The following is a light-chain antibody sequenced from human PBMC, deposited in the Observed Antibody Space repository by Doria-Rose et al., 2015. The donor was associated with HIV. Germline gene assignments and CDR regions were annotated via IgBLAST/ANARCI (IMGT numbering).Light chain of an antibody. J-gene: IGKJ3*01. V-gene: IGKV1-13*02. CDR3: QQFNSYPT. CDR2: DAS. CDR1: QDITSA. Sequence: QVTQSPSSLSASVRDRVTITCRASQDITSALAWYQQKPGKAPDLLIYDASTLQSGVPSRFSGSGSGTDFTLTISNLQPEDFATYYCQQFNSYPTFGPGTKVDIK.